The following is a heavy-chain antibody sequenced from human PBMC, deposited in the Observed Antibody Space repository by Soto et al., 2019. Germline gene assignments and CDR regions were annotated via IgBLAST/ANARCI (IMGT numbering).Heavy chain of an antibody. J-gene: IGHJ4*02. CDR3: VRGVAH. CDR2: IYYSGST. D-gene: IGHD2-15*01. CDR1: GGSISSGGYY. Sequence: SETLSLTCTVSGGSISSGGYYWSWIRQHPGKGLEWIGYIYYSGSTSSNPSLKSRVTISVDTSKNQFSLKLSTVSAADTAVYYCVRGVAHWGQGTLVTVS. V-gene: IGHV4-31*03.